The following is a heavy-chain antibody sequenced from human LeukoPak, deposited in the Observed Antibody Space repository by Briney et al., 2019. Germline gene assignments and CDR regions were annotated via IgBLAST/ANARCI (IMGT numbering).Heavy chain of an antibody. CDR2: IYYSGST. Sequence: SETLSLTCTVSGGSISSYYWSWIRQPPGKGLEWIGYIYYSGSTNYNPSLKSRVTISVDTSKNQFSLKLSSVTAADTAVYYCARSLSRGALDIWGQGTMVTVSS. CDR1: GGSISSYY. V-gene: IGHV4-59*01. CDR3: ARSLSRGALDI. J-gene: IGHJ3*02. D-gene: IGHD2/OR15-2a*01.